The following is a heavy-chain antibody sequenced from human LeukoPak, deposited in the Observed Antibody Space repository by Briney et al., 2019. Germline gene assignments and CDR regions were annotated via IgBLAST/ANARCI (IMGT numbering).Heavy chain of an antibody. J-gene: IGHJ3*02. V-gene: IGHV4-39*01. CDR1: GGSIRASGHY. CDR3: YRHNDPGQAFDI. CDR2: IYYSGST. Sequence: SETLSLTCTVSGGSIRASGHYGGWIRQPPGKGLEWIGSIYYSGSTYYNPSLRSRVTISLDTSKNQFSLKVMSMTAAGAAVYYIYRHNDPGQAFDIWGQGTMVTVSS. D-gene: IGHD5-12*01.